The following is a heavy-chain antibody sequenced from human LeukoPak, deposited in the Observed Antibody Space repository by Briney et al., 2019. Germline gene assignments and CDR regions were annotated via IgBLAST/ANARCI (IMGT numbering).Heavy chain of an antibody. J-gene: IGHJ4*02. Sequence: PGGSLRVSCAGSGSTFTRHTMIWVRQAPGKGLEWISYISSGSDTIYYADSVKGRFTVSRDNAKTSLYLQMNSLRVEDTAVYYCAREDDSRARFDSWGQGALVTVSS. CDR1: GSTFTRHT. D-gene: IGHD6-13*01. CDR2: ISSGSDTI. CDR3: AREDDSRARFDS. V-gene: IGHV3-48*01.